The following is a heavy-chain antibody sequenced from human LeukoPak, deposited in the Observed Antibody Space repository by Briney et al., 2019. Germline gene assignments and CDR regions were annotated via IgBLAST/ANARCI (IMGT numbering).Heavy chain of an antibody. CDR1: GFTFSSYA. CDR3: AKDREGLWFGELSF. Sequence: GGSLRLSCAASGFTFSSYAMSWVRQAPGKGLEWVSAISGSGGGTYYADSVKGRFTISRDDPKNTLYLQMNSLRAEDTAVYYCAKDREGLWFGELSFWGQGTLVTVSS. CDR2: ISGSGGGT. D-gene: IGHD3-10*01. V-gene: IGHV3-23*01. J-gene: IGHJ4*02.